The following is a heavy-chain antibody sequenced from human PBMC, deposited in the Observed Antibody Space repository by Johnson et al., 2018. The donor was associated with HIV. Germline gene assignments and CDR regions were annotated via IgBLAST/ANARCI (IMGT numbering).Heavy chain of an antibody. CDR3: ARAGDYDMLTGSLMKGTFDV. V-gene: IGHV3-53*01. Sequence: VQLVESGGDLIQPGGSLRLSCAASGLTVSGNYMSWGQAPGKGLEWVSVIYSGGSTYYADSVKGRFTISRAHAKNSLYLQMSGLSAGDTAIYYCARAGDYDMLTGSLMKGTFDVWGQGTMVTVSS. CDR1: GLTVSGNY. J-gene: IGHJ3*01. D-gene: IGHD3-9*01. CDR2: IYSGGST.